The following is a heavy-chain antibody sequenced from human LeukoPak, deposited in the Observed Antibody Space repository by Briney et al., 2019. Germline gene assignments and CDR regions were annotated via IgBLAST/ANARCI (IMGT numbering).Heavy chain of an antibody. V-gene: IGHV4-39*07. CDR1: GGSISSGSYY. J-gene: IGHJ6*03. D-gene: IGHD5-24*01. CDR3: ARVGDGYNFDYYYYMDV. Sequence: SETLSLTCTVSGGSISSGSYYWGWIRQPPGKGLEWIGSIYYSGTTYYNPSLKSRVTISVDTSKNQFSLKLSSVTAADTAVYYCARVGDGYNFDYYYYMDVWGKGTTVTVSS. CDR2: IYYSGTT.